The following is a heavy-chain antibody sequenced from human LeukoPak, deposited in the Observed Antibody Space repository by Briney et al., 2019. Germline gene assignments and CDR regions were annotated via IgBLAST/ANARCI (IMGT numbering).Heavy chain of an antibody. Sequence: SGGSLRLSCAASGFSVGSNYMSWVRQAPGKGLEWVSVIYTGGTTHYAESVMGRFTISRDDSHNTVHLHMSGLRAEDTAVYYCAREGRFQSFDYWDQGTLVAVSS. CDR3: AREGRFQSFDY. V-gene: IGHV3-53*01. CDR1: GFSVGSNY. CDR2: IYTGGTT. J-gene: IGHJ4*02.